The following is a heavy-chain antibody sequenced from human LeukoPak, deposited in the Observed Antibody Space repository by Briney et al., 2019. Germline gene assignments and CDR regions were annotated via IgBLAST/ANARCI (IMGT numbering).Heavy chain of an antibody. J-gene: IGHJ4*02. D-gene: IGHD1-1*01. CDR1: GGSISNGGHY. V-gene: IGHV4-31*03. CDR2: IYYNGRI. Sequence: SQTLSLTCTVSGGSISNGGHYWSWIRQHPGKGLEWIGYIYYNGRINYNPSLKSRIAMSVDTSENQFSLKLSSVTAADTAVYCCARRFGKFTTSYFDSWGRGTRVTVSS. CDR3: ARRFGKFTTSYFDS.